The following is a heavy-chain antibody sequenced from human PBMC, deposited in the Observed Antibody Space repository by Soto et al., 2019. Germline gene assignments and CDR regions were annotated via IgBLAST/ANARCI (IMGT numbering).Heavy chain of an antibody. CDR1: GFTFNDAW. V-gene: IGHV3-15*07. Sequence: GGSLRLSCAASGFTFNDAWMNWVRQAPGKGLEWVGRIKSKIDGGTADYAALVKGRFTISRDDSKSRVYLQMNSLKTEATARYYCFTDRDCRPGFCGQGRVVTVS. J-gene: IGHJ4*02. D-gene: IGHD2-21*02. CDR3: FTDRDCRPGF. CDR2: IKSKIDGGTA.